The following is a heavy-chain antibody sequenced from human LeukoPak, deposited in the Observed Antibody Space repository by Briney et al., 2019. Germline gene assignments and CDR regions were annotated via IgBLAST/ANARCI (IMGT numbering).Heavy chain of an antibody. D-gene: IGHD3-22*01. CDR2: INHSGST. J-gene: IGHJ5*02. Sequence: SETLSLTCAVYGGSFSGYYWSWIRQPPGKGLEWIGEINHSGSTNYNPSLKSRVTISVDTSKNQFSLKLSSVTAADTAVYYCARDKSDYYYDSSGYYHVGGWFDPWGQGTLVTVSS. V-gene: IGHV4-34*01. CDR3: ARDKSDYYYDSSGYYHVGGWFDP. CDR1: GGSFSGYY.